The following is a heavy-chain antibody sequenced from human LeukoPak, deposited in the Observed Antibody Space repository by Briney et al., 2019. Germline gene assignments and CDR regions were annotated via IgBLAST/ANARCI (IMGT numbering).Heavy chain of an antibody. Sequence: PGGPLRLSCTASGFTFSDCDMNWFRQAPGKGLEWVASISYRSSHIYYADSAKGRFTISRDNAKNSLYLQMNNLRAEDTAVYYCGRAFWGQGTLVTVSS. V-gene: IGHV3-21*06. CDR2: ISYRSSHI. CDR3: GRAF. J-gene: IGHJ4*02. CDR1: GFTFSDCD.